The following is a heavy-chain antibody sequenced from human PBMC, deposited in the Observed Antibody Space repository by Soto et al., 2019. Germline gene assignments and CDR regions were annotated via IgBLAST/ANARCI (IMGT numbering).Heavy chain of an antibody. V-gene: IGHV3-30*18. D-gene: IGHD6-6*01. CDR1: GFTFSSYG. CDR2: ISYDGSNK. CDR3: AKDEASSSNYYYYGMDV. J-gene: IGHJ6*02. Sequence: GGSLRLSCAASGFTFSSYGMHWVRQAPGKGLEWVAVISYDGSNKYYADSVKGRFTISRDNSKNTLYLQMNSLRAEDTAVYYCAKDEASSSNYYYYGMDVWGQGTTVTVSS.